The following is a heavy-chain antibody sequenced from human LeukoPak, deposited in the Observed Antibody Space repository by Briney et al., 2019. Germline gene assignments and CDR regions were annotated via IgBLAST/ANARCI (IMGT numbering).Heavy chain of an antibody. D-gene: IGHD4-17*01. V-gene: IGHV3-73*01. CDR1: GFTFSDSA. J-gene: IGHJ4*02. CDR2: NRSKAGSYAT. Sequence: GGSLRLSCVASGFTFSDSAMHWVPQASGKGLEWVARNRSKAGSYATEYAASVKGRFTISRDDSKNTAYLQMNSLKTEETAVYYCTGGTTVTTLDYWGQGTLVTVSS. CDR3: TGGTTVTTLDY.